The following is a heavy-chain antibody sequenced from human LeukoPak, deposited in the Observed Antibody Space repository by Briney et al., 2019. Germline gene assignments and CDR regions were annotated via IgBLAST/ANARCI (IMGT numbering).Heavy chain of an antibody. CDR3: ARGTYGDYDDWFDP. CDR1: GGSISSGGYS. J-gene: IGHJ5*02. V-gene: IGHV4-30-2*01. Sequence: SQTLSLTCAVSGGSISSGGYSWSWIRQPPGTGLEWIGYIYHSGSTYYNPSLKSRVTISVDRSKNQFSLKLSSVTAADTAVYYCARGTYGDYDDWFDPWGQGTLVTVSS. D-gene: IGHD4-17*01. CDR2: IYHSGST.